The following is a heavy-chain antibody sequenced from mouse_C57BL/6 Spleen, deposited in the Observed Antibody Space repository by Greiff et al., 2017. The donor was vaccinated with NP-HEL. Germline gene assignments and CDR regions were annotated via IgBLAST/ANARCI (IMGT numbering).Heavy chain of an antibody. CDR2: IDPEDGET. J-gene: IGHJ3*01. CDR1: GFNITDYY. D-gene: IGHD1-1*01. CDR3: ARSRYYGSPFAY. Sequence: EVQLQQSGAELVKPGASVKLSCTASGFNITDYYMHWVKQRTEQGLEWIGRIDPEDGETKYAPKFQGKATITADTSSNTAYLQLSSLTSEDTAVYYCARSRYYGSPFAYWGQGTLVTVSA. V-gene: IGHV14-2*01.